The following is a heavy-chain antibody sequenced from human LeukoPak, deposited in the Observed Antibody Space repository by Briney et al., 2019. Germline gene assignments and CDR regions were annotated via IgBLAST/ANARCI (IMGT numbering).Heavy chain of an antibody. CDR2: IGITSRFL. CDR1: GFTFSSCS. CDR3: ARDVSSGHYYFDY. D-gene: IGHD6-19*01. Sequence: GGSLRLSCAASGFTFSSCSMNWVRQAPGKGLEWVSSIGITSRFLYYADSVKGRFTISRDNTKNSLYLQLNSLRAEDTAVYYCARDVSSGHYYFDYWGPGTLVTVSS. J-gene: IGHJ4*02. V-gene: IGHV3-21*01.